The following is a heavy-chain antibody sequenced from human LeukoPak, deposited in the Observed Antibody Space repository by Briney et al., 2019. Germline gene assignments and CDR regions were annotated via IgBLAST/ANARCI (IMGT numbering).Heavy chain of an antibody. CDR2: IYTSGST. V-gene: IGHV4-61*02. CDR1: GGSISSGGYY. D-gene: IGHD6-19*01. J-gene: IGHJ3*02. CDR3: ARVRECSSGCPDAFDI. Sequence: SETLSLTCTVSGGSISSGGYYWSWIRQHPGKGLEWIGRIYTSGSTNYNPSLKRRVTMSVDTSKNQFSLKLSSVTAADTAVYYCARVRECSSGCPDAFDIWGQGTMVTVSS.